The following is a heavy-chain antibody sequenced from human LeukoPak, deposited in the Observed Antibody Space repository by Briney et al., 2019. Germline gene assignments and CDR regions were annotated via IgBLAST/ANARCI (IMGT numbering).Heavy chain of an antibody. CDR1: GYTFTSYG. CDR3: ASSIAAAYRDAFDI. V-gene: IGHV1-18*01. Sequence: ASVNVSCKASGYTFTSYGISWVRQAPGQGLEWMGWISAHNGNTNYAQKLQGRVTMTTDTSTSTAYMELRSLRSDDTAVYYCASSIAAAYRDAFDIWGQGTMVTVSS. CDR2: ISAHNGNT. D-gene: IGHD6-13*01. J-gene: IGHJ3*02.